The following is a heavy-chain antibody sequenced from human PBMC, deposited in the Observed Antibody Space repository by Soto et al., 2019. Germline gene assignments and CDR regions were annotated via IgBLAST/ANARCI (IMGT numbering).Heavy chain of an antibody. V-gene: IGHV5-51*01. J-gene: IGHJ5*02. CDR2: IYPGDSDT. Sequence: GESLKISCKGSGYSFTSYWIGWVRQMPGKGLEWMGIIYPGDSDTRYSPSFQGQVTISADKSISTAYLQWSSLKASDTAMYYCARLRYFDWLLYGGWFDPWGQGTLVTVSS. CDR3: ARLRYFDWLLYGGWFDP. CDR1: GYSFTSYW. D-gene: IGHD3-9*01.